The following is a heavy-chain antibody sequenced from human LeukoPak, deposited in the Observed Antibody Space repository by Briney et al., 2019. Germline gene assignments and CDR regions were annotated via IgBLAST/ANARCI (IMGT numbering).Heavy chain of an antibody. Sequence: GGSLRLSCAASGFTFRSYSMTWVRQAPGKGLEWVSSISSSSSYIYYADSVKGRFTISRDNAKNSLYLQMNSLRAEDTAVYYCAKGCSRGGMDVWGQGTTVTVSS. V-gene: IGHV3-21*01. CDR1: GFTFRSYS. CDR3: AKGCSRGGMDV. D-gene: IGHD2-15*01. J-gene: IGHJ6*02. CDR2: ISSSSSYI.